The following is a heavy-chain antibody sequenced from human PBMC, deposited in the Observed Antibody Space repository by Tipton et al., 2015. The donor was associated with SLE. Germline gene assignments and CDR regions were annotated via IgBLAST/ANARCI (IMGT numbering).Heavy chain of an antibody. V-gene: IGHV4-61*02. Sequence: TLSLTCTVSGGSISSGSYYWSWIRQPAGKGLEWIGRIYTSRSTNYNPSLKSRVTISVDTSKNQFSLKLSSVTAADTAVYYCARDRGNSAYYYYYMDVWGKGTTVTVSS. CDR1: GGSISSGSYY. D-gene: IGHD1-7*01. CDR3: ARDRGNSAYYYYYMDV. CDR2: IYTSRST. J-gene: IGHJ6*03.